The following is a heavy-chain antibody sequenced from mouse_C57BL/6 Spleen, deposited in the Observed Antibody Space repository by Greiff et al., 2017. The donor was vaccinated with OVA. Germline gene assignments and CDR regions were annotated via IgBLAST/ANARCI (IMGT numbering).Heavy chain of an antibody. V-gene: IGHV1-82*01. CDR3: ARRGAYYSNYVDYLDY. J-gene: IGHJ2*01. Sequence: VQLQQSGPELVKPGASVKISCKASGYAFSSSWMNWVKQRPGKGLEWIGRIYPGDGDTNYNGKFKGKATLTADKSSSTAYMQLSSLTSQDSAVYFCARRGAYYSNYVDYLDYWGQGTTLTVSS. CDR1: GYAFSSSW. CDR2: IYPGDGDT. D-gene: IGHD2-5*01.